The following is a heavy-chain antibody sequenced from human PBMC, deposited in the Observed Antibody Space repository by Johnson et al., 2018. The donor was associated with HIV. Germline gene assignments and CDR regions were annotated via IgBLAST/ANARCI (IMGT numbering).Heavy chain of an antibody. D-gene: IGHD1-26*01. V-gene: IGHV3-30*18. Sequence: QMQLVESGGGVVQPGRSLRLSCAASGFTFSSYDMHWVRQATGKGLEWVAVIVYDGSKKYYGDSVKGRFTISRDNSKNTLYLQMNSLRVEDTAVYYCAKAVGGYAFDIWGQGTMVTVSS. CDR2: IVYDGSKK. J-gene: IGHJ3*02. CDR1: GFTFSSYD. CDR3: AKAVGGYAFDI.